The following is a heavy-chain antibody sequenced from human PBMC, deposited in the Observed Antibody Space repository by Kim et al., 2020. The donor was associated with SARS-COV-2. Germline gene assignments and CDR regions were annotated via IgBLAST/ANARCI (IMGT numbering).Heavy chain of an antibody. CDR1: GYSFTSYW. J-gene: IGHJ6*02. CDR2: IDPSDSYT. Sequence: GESLKISCKGSGYSFTSYWISWVRQMPGKGLEWMGRIDPSDSYTNYSPSFQGHVTIPADKSISPAYLQWSSLKASDTAMYYCWYYYYGRDVWGQGTTVTVSS. CDR3: WYYYYGRDV. V-gene: IGHV5-10-1*01.